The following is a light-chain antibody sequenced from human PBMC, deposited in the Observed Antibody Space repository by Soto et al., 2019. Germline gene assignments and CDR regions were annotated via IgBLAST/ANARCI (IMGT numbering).Light chain of an antibody. Sequence: DIQITQSPSSLSASVGDRVTITCRASQRISTYLNWYQQKPGKAPKFLIYDASNLQSGVPSRFSGSGSGTDFTLTISSLQPEDFATYYCQQSYSTSITFGQGTRLEIK. CDR2: DAS. V-gene: IGKV1-39*01. CDR1: QRISTY. J-gene: IGKJ5*01. CDR3: QQSYSTSIT.